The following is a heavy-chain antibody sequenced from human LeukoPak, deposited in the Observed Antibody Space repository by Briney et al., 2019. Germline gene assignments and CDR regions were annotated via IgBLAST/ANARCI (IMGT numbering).Heavy chain of an antibody. CDR3: AKDEDYYGSGSTIGY. CDR2: ISGSGGST. D-gene: IGHD3-10*01. CDR1: GFTFSSYA. Sequence: PGGSLRLSCAASGFTFSSYAMSWVRQAPGKGLEWVSAISGSGGSTYYADSVKGRFTISRDNSKNTLYLQKNSLRAEDTAVYYCAKDEDYYGSGSTIGYWGQGTLVTVSS. J-gene: IGHJ4*02. V-gene: IGHV3-23*01.